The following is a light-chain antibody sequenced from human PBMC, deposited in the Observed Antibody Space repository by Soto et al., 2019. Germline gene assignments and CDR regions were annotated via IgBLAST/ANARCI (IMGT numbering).Light chain of an antibody. CDR2: DVS. CDR3: SSYTNTSTLL. V-gene: IGLV2-14*03. Sequence: QSALTQPASVSGSPGQSITISCTGTSSDVGAYNLVSWYQQHPGRAPKLFIFDVSDRPSGVSNLFSGSKSGNTASLTISGIQAEDEAFYYCSSYTNTSTLLFGGGTKLTVL. CDR1: SSDVGAYNL. J-gene: IGLJ3*02.